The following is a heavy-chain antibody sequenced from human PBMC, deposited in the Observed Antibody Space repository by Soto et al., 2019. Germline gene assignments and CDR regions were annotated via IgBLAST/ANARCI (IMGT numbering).Heavy chain of an antibody. D-gene: IGHD6-13*01. CDR2: IYYSGST. CDR1: GGSISSGDYY. Sequence: SEPLSITCTVSGGSISSGDYYWSWILQPPGKGLEWIVYIYYSGSTYYNPSLKSRVTISVYTSKNQFSLKLSSVTAADTAVYYCARGEQQLGHRSPHDWFDPWGQGTLVTVSS. V-gene: IGHV4-30-4*01. CDR3: ARGEQQLGHRSPHDWFDP. J-gene: IGHJ5*02.